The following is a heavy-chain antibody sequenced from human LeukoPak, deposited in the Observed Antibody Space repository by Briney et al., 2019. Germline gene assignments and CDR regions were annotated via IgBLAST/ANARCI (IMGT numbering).Heavy chain of an antibody. D-gene: IGHD2-21*02. CDR3: ARSRLVVVTAGRGWFDP. CDR2: INHRGSA. V-gene: IGHV4-34*01. CDR1: GGSFSGYY. Sequence: SQTLSLTCAVYGGSFSGYYWTWIRQPPGKGLEWIGEINHRGSANYNPSLKSRVTISVDTSKTQSSLKLRSVTAADTAVYYCARSRLVVVTAGRGWFDPWGQGTVVSVSS. J-gene: IGHJ5*02.